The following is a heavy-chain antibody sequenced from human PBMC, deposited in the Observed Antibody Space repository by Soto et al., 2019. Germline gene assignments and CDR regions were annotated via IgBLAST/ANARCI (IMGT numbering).Heavy chain of an antibody. CDR3: ARVPDR. D-gene: IGHD2-2*01. J-gene: IGHJ5*02. CDR1: GGSISSRGYS. V-gene: IGHV4-30-2*01. CDR2: IYHSGST. Sequence: SETLSRTCAVSGGSISSRGYSWSWIRQPPGKGLEWIGYIYHSGSTYYNPSLKSRVTISVDRSKNQFSLKLSSVTAADTAVYYCARVPDRWGQGTLVTVS.